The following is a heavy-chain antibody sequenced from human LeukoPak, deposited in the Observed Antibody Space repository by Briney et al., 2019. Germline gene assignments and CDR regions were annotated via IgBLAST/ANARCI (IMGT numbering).Heavy chain of an antibody. CDR2: IYYSGST. CDR1: GGSISSSSYY. CDR3: ARVLYVCSSTSCGAGPDY. D-gene: IGHD2-2*01. Sequence: PSETLSLTCTVSGGSISSSSYYWGWIRQPPGKGLEWIGSIYYSGSTYYNPSLKSRVTISVDTSKNQFSLKLSSVTAADTAVYYCARVLYVCSSTSCGAGPDYWGQGTLVTVSS. V-gene: IGHV4-39*07. J-gene: IGHJ4*02.